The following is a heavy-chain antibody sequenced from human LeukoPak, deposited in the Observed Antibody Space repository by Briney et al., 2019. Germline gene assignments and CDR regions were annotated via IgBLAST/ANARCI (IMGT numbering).Heavy chain of an antibody. Sequence: ASVKVSCKASGYTFTSYDINWVRQATGQGLEWMGWMNPNSGNTGYAQKFQGRVTITRNTSISTAYMELSSLRSEDTAVYYCARGGPAYYDFWSGYLYYMDVWGKGTTVTVSS. CDR1: GYTFTSYD. V-gene: IGHV1-8*03. CDR3: ARGGPAYYDFWSGYLYYMDV. J-gene: IGHJ6*03. D-gene: IGHD3-3*01. CDR2: MNPNSGNT.